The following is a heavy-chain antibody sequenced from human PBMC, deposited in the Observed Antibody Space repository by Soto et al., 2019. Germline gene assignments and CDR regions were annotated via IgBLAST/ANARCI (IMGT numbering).Heavy chain of an antibody. Sequence: PGGSLRLSCSASGFTFSEYYMHWVLQAPLQVLQSVSTISSDGDITYYADSVKGRFTISRATSKNTLYLQMNSRRPEYTAVYYCVKVSTFYDILTGYYSTNFFDPWGQGTLVTVSS. J-gene: IGHJ5*02. CDR3: VKVSTFYDILTGYYSTNFFDP. D-gene: IGHD3-9*01. V-gene: IGHV3-64D*06. CDR1: GFTFSEYY. CDR2: ISSDGDIT.